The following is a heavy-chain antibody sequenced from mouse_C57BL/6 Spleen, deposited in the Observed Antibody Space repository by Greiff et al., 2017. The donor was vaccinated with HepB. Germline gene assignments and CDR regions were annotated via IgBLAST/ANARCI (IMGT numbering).Heavy chain of an antibody. V-gene: IGHV1-72*01. CDR1: GYTFTSYW. Sequence: VQLQQPGAELVKPGASVKLSCKASGYTFTSYWMHWVKQRPGRGLEWMGRIDPNSGGTKYNEKFKSKATLTLDKPSSTAYMQLSSLSSEDSAVYYCARSGLLLLDWYFDVWGTGTTVTVSS. J-gene: IGHJ1*03. D-gene: IGHD1-1*01. CDR3: ARSGLLLLDWYFDV. CDR2: IDPNSGGT.